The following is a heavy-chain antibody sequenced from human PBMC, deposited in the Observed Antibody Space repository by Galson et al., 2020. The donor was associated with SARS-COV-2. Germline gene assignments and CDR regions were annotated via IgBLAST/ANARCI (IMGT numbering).Heavy chain of an antibody. D-gene: IGHD2-8*02. CDR1: GGSFSGYF. CDR2: VNHSGST. Sequence: SATLSLTCAVYGGSFSGYFWSWIRPPPGKGLEWIGEVNHSGSTNYNPSLKRRVTISVDTSKNQFSLKLSSVTAADTAVYYCARGLDGTGKFNGWDYWGQGTLVTVSS. V-gene: IGHV4-34*01. J-gene: IGHJ4*02. CDR3: ARGLDGTGKFNGWDY.